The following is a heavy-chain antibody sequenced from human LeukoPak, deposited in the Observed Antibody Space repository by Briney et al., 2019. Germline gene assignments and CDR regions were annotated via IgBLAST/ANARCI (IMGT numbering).Heavy chain of an antibody. V-gene: IGHV3-33*01. CDR1: GFTFISYG. CDR3: ARGITGTGGWFDP. D-gene: IGHD1-7*01. CDR2: IWYDGSNK. Sequence: GGSWRLSCAAFGFTFISYGMHWVRQAPGKGREGGAVIWYDGSNKYYADSVKGRFTISRDNSKNTLYLQMNSLRAEDTAVYYCARGITGTGGWFDPWGQGTLVTVSS. J-gene: IGHJ5*02.